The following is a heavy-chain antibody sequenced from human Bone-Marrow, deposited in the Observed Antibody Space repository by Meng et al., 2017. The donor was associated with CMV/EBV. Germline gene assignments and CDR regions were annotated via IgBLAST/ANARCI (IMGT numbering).Heavy chain of an antibody. CDR1: GDSFSSNSAA. V-gene: IGHV6-1*01. CDR2: TYYRSKWYN. Sequence: TLSLSCAFSGDSFSSNSAAWNWIRQSPSRGLEWLGRTYYRSKWYNDYAVSVKSRITINPDTSKNQFSLQLNSVTPEDTAVYYCARGDYYDSSEGYYFDYWGQGTLVTVSS. CDR3: ARGDYYDSSEGYYFDY. D-gene: IGHD3-22*01. J-gene: IGHJ4*02.